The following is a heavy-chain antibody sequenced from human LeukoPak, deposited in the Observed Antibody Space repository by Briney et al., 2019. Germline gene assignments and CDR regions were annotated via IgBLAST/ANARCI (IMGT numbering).Heavy chain of an antibody. CDR3: AREGRYCSSTSCSTTLDYYGMDV. V-gene: IGHV4-59*01. CDR2: IYYSGST. CDR1: GFTFSSYW. D-gene: IGHD2-2*01. J-gene: IGHJ6*02. Sequence: GSLRLSCAASGFTFSSYWMSWVRQAPGKGLEWIGYIYYSGSTNYNPSLKSRVTISVDTSKNQFSLKLSSVTAADTAVYYCAREGRYCSSTSCSTTLDYYGMDVWGQGTTVTVSS.